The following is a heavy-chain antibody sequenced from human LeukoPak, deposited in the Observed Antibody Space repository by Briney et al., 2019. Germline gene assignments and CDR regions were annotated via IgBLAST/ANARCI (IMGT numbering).Heavy chain of an antibody. V-gene: IGHV1-46*01. J-gene: IGHJ5*02. D-gene: IGHD3-16*01. CDR3: ARDFSGEWEQVTGWWLDP. CDR1: GYTFGTHW. CDR2: INPSGDFR. Sequence: ASVKVSCKASGYTFGTHWMHWVRQAPGHGLEWMGIINPSGDFRSYAQKFKGRVTVTRDMSTRTVYMELSDLRPDDTAVYYCARDFSGEWEQVTGWWLDPWGQGTLVIVSS.